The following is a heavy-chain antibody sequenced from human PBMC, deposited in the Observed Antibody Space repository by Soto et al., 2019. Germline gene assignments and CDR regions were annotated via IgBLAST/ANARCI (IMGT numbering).Heavy chain of an antibody. J-gene: IGHJ2*01. V-gene: IGHV3-23*01. CDR1: GFTFSGYA. Sequence: EVQLLDSGGGLVQPGGSLRLSCAASGFTFSGYALTWVRQAPGKGLEWVSAISGGGDATFYADSVKGRFTISRDNSKNTRYLQMNTLRAEGTAVYYCARKVSGSTGRPDLWYFDLWGRGTLVTVSS. CDR2: ISGGGDAT. D-gene: IGHD3-10*01. CDR3: ARKVSGSTGRPDLWYFDL.